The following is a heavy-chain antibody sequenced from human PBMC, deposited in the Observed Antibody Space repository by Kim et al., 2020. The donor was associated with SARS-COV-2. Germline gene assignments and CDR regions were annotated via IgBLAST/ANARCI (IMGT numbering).Heavy chain of an antibody. V-gene: IGHV3-9*01. CDR3: AKDQAPAGYSSSCWFDP. D-gene: IGHD6-13*01. CDR1: GFTFDDYA. CDR2: ISWNSGSI. Sequence: GGSLRLSCAASGFTFDDYAMHWVRQAPGKGLEWVSGISWNSGSIGYADSVKGRFTISRDNAKNSLYLQMNSLRAEDTALYYCAKDQAPAGYSSSCWFDPWGQGTLVTVSS. J-gene: IGHJ5*02.